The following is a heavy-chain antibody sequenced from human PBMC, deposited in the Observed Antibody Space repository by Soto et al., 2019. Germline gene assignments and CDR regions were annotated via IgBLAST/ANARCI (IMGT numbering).Heavy chain of an antibody. CDR2: ISGSGGST. Sequence: GGSLRLSCAASGFTFSSYAMSWVRQAPGKGLEWVSAISGSGGSTYYADSVKGRFTISRDNSKNTLYLQMNSLRAEDTAVYYCANPMFPGAYCGGDCPGAAVGMDVWGQGTTVTVSS. CDR1: GFTFSSYA. J-gene: IGHJ6*02. V-gene: IGHV3-23*01. D-gene: IGHD2-21*02. CDR3: ANPMFPGAYCGGDCPGAAVGMDV.